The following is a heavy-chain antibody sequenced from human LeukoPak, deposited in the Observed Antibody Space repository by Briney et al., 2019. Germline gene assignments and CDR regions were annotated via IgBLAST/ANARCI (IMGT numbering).Heavy chain of an antibody. J-gene: IGHJ4*02. Sequence: SETLSLTCTVSGGSITGYYWSWIRQPPGKGLKWIGYISYTGGTYYNPSLKSRVTISVDTSKNQFSLRLSSVTAADTAMYYCARDSIGLYADYWGQGTLVTVSS. CDR2: ISYTGGT. D-gene: IGHD4/OR15-4a*01. V-gene: IGHV4-59*01. CDR1: GGSITGYY. CDR3: ARDSIGLYADY.